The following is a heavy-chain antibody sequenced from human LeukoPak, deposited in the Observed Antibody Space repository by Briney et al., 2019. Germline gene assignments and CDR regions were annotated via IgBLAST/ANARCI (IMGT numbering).Heavy chain of an antibody. J-gene: IGHJ3*02. CDR1: GYTFSNFG. CDR3: AKDFYNSGGRWYDCFDI. Sequence: ASVKVSCKASGYTFSNFGISWVRQAPGQGLEWMGWSSAYNDDTHYAQKFQGRVTMTTGTSTNTAYMDLRSLRSDDTAMYYCAKDFYNSGGRWYDCFDIWGQGTMVTVSS. D-gene: IGHD2-15*01. V-gene: IGHV1-18*01. CDR2: SSAYNDDT.